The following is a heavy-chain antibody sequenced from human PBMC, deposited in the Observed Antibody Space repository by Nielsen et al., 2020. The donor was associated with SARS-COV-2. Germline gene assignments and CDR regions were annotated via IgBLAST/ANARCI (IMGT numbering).Heavy chain of an antibody. CDR1: GFTFSSYW. CDR2: INSDGSST. CDR3: ARDYLSYYYDSSGYKDWYFDL. J-gene: IGHJ2*01. D-gene: IGHD3-22*01. V-gene: IGHV3-74*01. Sequence: GGSLRLSCAASGFTFSSYWMHWVRQAPGKGLVWVSRINSDGSSTSYADSVKGRFTISRDNAKNTLYLQMNSLRAEDTAVYYCARDYLSYYYDSSGYKDWYFDLWGRGTLVTVSS.